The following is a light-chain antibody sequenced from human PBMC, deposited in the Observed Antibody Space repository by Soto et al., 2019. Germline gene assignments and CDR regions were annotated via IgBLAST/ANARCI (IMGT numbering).Light chain of an antibody. CDR3: CSYAGSSPYV. Sequence: QSVLTQPASVSGSPGQSITISCTGTSRDVGSYNLVSWYQQHPGKAPKLMIYEVSKRPSGVSNRFSGSKSGNTASLTISWLQAEDEADYYCCSYAGSSPYVFGTGTKVTVL. J-gene: IGLJ1*01. CDR1: SRDVGSYNL. CDR2: EVS. V-gene: IGLV2-23*02.